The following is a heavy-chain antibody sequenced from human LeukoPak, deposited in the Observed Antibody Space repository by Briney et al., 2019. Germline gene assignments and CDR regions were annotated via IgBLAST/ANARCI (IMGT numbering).Heavy chain of an antibody. CDR1: GYSFTSYW. D-gene: IGHD3-10*01. CDR3: ARHEYGSGSYLAVNY. CDR2: IYPGDSDT. V-gene: IGHV5-51*01. Sequence: GESLKISCKGSGYSFTSYWIGWVRQMPGKGLEWMGVIYPGDSDTRYSPSFQGQVTISADKSISTAYLQWSSLKASDTAMYYCARHEYGSGSYLAVNYWGQGTLVTVSS. J-gene: IGHJ4*02.